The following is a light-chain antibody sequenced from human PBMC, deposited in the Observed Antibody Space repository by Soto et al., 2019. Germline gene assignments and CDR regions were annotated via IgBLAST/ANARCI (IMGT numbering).Light chain of an antibody. CDR2: EVS. J-gene: IGLJ1*01. CDR1: SSDVGGYNY. V-gene: IGLV2-14*01. Sequence: QSALTQPASVSGSPGQSITISCTGTSSDVGGYNYVSWYQQHPGKAPKLMIYEVSNRPSGVSNRFSGSKSGNTASLTISGLQDEDEADYSCSSYTRNSTYVFGTGTKLTVL. CDR3: SSYTRNSTYV.